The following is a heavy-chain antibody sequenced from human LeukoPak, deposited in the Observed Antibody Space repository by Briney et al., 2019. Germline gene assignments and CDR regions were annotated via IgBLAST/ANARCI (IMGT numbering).Heavy chain of an antibody. V-gene: IGHV1-18*01. D-gene: IGHD3-10*01. CDR3: ARDRASYSGSGSYSFDS. CDR2: ISAYNGNT. Sequence: ASVKVSCKASGYTFTSYGISWVRQAPGQGLEWMGWISAYNGNTNYAQNLQGRVTMTTDTSTSTAYMELRSLRSDDTAVYYCARDRASYSGSGSYSFDSWGQGTLVTVYS. J-gene: IGHJ4*02. CDR1: GYTFTSYG.